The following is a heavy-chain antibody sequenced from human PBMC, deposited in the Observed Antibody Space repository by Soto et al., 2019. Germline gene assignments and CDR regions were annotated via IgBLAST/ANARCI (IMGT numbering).Heavy chain of an antibody. CDR2: INHSGST. CDR1: GGSFSGYY. V-gene: IGHV4-34*01. Sequence: LTASETLSLTCAVYGGSFSGYYWSWIRQPPGKGLEWIGEINHSGSTNYNPSLKSRVTISVDTSKNQFSLKLSSVTAADTAVYYCARGWGSGGSCFDYWGQGTLVTVSS. CDR3: ARGWGSGGSCFDY. D-gene: IGHD2-15*01. J-gene: IGHJ4*02.